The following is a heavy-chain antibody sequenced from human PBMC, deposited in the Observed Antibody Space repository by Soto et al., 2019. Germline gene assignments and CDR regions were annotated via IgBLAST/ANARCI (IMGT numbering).Heavy chain of an antibody. V-gene: IGHV4-59*08. J-gene: IGHJ4*02. CDR2: IYYSGTT. Sequence: SSETLSLTCTVSGGSVSSYYWSWIRLSPGKGLEWIGHIYYSGTTNYNPSLKSRVTFSLDTPKNQFSLKLSSVTAADTAVYYCARGADGDIVVVVAATDPYFDYWGQGTLVTVSS. CDR3: ARGADGDIVVVVAATDPYFDY. CDR1: GGSVSSYY. D-gene: IGHD2-15*01.